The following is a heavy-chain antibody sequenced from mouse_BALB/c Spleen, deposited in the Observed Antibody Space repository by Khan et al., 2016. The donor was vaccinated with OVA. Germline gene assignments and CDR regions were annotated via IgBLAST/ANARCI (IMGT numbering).Heavy chain of an antibody. Sequence: EVQLMESGPELVKPGASVKISCKTSGYTFTEYTLHWVKQSHGKSLEWIGVINPKNGITSYNQKFKGKATLTVDKSSSTAYLQFRSLTSEDSAVDYCARDAGGYWGQGTSGTVSS. CDR1: GYTFTEYT. CDR3: ARDAGGY. J-gene: IGHJ4*01. CDR2: INPKNGIT. V-gene: IGHV1-18*01.